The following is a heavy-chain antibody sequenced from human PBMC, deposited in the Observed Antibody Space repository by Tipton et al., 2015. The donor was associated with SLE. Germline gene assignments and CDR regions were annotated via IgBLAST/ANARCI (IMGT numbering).Heavy chain of an antibody. Sequence: LRLSCVVSGFTFDDYAMHWVRQPPGKGLQWIGSVYYRGSTYYNPSLSSRLTLSVDTSKNQFSLKLSSVTAADTAIYYCAREKYDFWSSRVTVAFDLWGQGTMVTVSS. CDR1: GFTFDDYA. J-gene: IGHJ3*01. CDR3: AREKYDFWSSRVTVAFDL. V-gene: IGHV4-38-2*02. D-gene: IGHD3-3*01. CDR2: VYYRGST.